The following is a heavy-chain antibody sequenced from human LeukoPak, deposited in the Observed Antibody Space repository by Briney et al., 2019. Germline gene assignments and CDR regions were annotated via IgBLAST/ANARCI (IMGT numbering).Heavy chain of an antibody. Sequence: PSETLSLTCSVSGASISSYYCSWFWQPAGRGLEYIGRISSSGSTNYYHSFESRVSISIDTSSNQVSLRLSPVTAADTAVYFCARDTAAGYFDTWGQRIQVTVSS. V-gene: IGHV4-4*07. CDR3: ARDTAAGYFDT. CDR1: GASISSYY. CDR2: ISSSGST. D-gene: IGHD4-17*01. J-gene: IGHJ4*02.